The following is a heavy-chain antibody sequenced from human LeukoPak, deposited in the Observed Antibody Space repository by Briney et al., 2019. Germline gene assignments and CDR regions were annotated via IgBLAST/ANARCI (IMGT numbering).Heavy chain of an antibody. J-gene: IGHJ4*02. CDR2: INQDGSEN. CDR3: AREGVADSNFDY. D-gene: IGHD4-11*01. CDR1: GFTFSSYW. Sequence: PGGSLRLSCAASGFTFSSYWMSWVRQAPGKGLEWVANINQDGSENYSLDSVKGRFTISRDNAKNSLYLQMSSLRAEDTAVYYCAREGVADSNFDYGAQGPLVTVSS. V-gene: IGHV3-7*01.